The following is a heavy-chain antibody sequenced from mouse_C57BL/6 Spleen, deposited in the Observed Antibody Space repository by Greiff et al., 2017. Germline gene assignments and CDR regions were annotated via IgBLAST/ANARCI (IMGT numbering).Heavy chain of an antibody. CDR2: ISDGGSYT. Sequence: DVMLVESGGGLVKPGGSLKLSCAASGFTFSSYAMSWVRQTPEKRLEWVATISDGGSYTYYPDNVKGRFTISRDNAKNNLYLQMSHLKSEDTAMYYCARDPMGYGSSWYFDVWGTGTTVTVSS. D-gene: IGHD1-1*01. V-gene: IGHV5-4*01. CDR1: GFTFSSYA. J-gene: IGHJ1*03. CDR3: ARDPMGYGSSWYFDV.